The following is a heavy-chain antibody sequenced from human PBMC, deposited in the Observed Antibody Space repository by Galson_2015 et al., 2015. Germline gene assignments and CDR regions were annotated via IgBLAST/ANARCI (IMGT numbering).Heavy chain of an antibody. V-gene: IGHV3-48*03. CDR1: GFAFSSYE. J-gene: IGHJ4*02. CDR3: AREMATIGFDY. Sequence: LRLSCAASGFAFSSYEMNWVRQAPGKGLEWVSYISSSGSTIYYADSVKGRFTISRDNAKNSLYLQMNSLRAEDTAVYYCAREMATIGFDYWGQGTLVTVSS. D-gene: IGHD5-24*01. CDR2: ISSSGSTI.